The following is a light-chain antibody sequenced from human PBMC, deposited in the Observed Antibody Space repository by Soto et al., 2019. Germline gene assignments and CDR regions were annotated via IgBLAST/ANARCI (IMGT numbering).Light chain of an antibody. CDR3: QQYTDRPRT. CDR1: QNINDW. V-gene: IGKV1-5*01. CDR2: DAS. J-gene: IGKJ1*01. Sequence: PSSLSTSVGDRVTITCRASQNINDWLAWYQLQPGKAPRLLIYDASTLATGIPARFSGSVSGTEFTLTISGLQSEDFAVYFCQQYTDRPRTFGQGTKVDIK.